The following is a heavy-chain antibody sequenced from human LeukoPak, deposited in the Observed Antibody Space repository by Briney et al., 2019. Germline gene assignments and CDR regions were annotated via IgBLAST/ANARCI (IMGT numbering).Heavy chain of an antibody. Sequence: GASVKVSCKASGGTFSSYAISWVRQAPGQGLEWMGGIIPIFGTANYAQKFQGRVTITADESTSTAYMELSSLRSEDTAVYYCALGGRQLSFDIWAKGQWSPSLQ. CDR1: GGTFSSYA. CDR2: IIPIFGTA. D-gene: IGHD1-1*01. CDR3: ALGGRQLSFDI. V-gene: IGHV1-69*13. J-gene: IGHJ3*02.